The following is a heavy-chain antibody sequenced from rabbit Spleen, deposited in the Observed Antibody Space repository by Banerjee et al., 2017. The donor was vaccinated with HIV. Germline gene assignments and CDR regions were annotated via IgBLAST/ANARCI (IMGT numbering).Heavy chain of an antibody. Sequence: QSLEESGGDLVKPGASLTLTCTASGVSFSVSSYMCWVRQAPGKGLEWIGCIGTGSGSTWYATWAKGRFTISKTSSTTVTLQMTSLTAADTATYFCARDPAGREDFNLWGPGTLVTVS. CDR2: IGTGSGST. J-gene: IGHJ4*01. D-gene: IGHD4-1*01. CDR1: GVSFSVSSY. V-gene: IGHV1S40*01. CDR3: ARDPAGREDFNL.